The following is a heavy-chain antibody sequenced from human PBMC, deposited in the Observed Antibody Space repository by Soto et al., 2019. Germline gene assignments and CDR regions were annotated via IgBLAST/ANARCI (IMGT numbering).Heavy chain of an antibody. Sequence: PGGSLRLSCAASGFTFSSYAMSWVRQAPGKGLEWVSAISGSGGSTYYADSVKGRFTISRDNSKNTLYLQMNSLRAEDTAVYYCAKPFWSGYYTAYYYGMDVWGQGTTVTVSS. CDR1: GFTFSSYA. V-gene: IGHV3-23*01. D-gene: IGHD3-3*01. CDR2: ISGSGGST. CDR3: AKPFWSGYYTAYYYGMDV. J-gene: IGHJ6*02.